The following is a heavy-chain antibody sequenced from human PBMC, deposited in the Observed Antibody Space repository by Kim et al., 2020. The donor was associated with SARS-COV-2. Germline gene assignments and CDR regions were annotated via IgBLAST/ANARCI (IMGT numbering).Heavy chain of an antibody. D-gene: IGHD2-8*01. Sequence: SVKVSCKASGYTFTSYGISWVRQAPGQGLEGMGWISAYNCNTNYVQKLHGRVTMTTDTSTSTAYMELRSLRSDDTAVYFCARLGGEVYAKLIDYWGQGTLVTVSS. J-gene: IGHJ4*02. CDR3: ARLGGEVYAKLIDY. CDR2: ISAYNCNT. V-gene: IGHV1-18*01. CDR1: GYTFTSYG.